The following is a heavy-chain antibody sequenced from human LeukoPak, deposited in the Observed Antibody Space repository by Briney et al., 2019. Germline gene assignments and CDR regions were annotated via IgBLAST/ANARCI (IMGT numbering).Heavy chain of an antibody. V-gene: IGHV4-34*01. CDR3: ARGGGFCPMVQGGHNGGCYYYYGMDV. J-gene: IGHJ6*02. CDR2: INHSGST. D-gene: IGHD3-10*01. CDR1: GGSFSGYY. Sequence: SETLSLTCAVYGGSFSGYYWSWIRQPPGKGLEWIGEINHSGSTNYNPSLKSRVTISADTSKNQISLKLSSVTAADTAVYYCARGGGFCPMVQGGHNGGCYYYYGMDVWGQGTTVTVSS.